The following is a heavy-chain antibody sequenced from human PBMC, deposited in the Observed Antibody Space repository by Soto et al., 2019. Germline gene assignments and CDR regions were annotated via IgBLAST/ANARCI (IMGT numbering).Heavy chain of an antibody. V-gene: IGHV3-23*01. CDR2: ISGSGFST. CDR1: VFTFSSYS. J-gene: IGHJ3*02. CDR3: AKAQHSVVVIWGDDFDI. D-gene: IGHD3-22*01. Sequence: PVVSLILSCSSSVFTFSSYSISLFLQAPVKGLEWVSAISGSGFSTCYADSVKGRFTISRDNYKNTLYLQMNSMRAEDTAVYYCAKAQHSVVVIWGDDFDIWGKGTMVNVSS.